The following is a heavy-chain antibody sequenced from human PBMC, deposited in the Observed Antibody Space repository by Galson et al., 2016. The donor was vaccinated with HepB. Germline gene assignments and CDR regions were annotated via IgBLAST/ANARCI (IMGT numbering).Heavy chain of an antibody. CDR1: GGSISSGGFY. Sequence: QVQLQESGPGLVKASQTLSLTCTVSGGSISSGGFYWSWIRQHPGTGLEWIRPIYLRGTTYYNPSLKSRVTMSVDTSKNQFSLELSSVTAADTAVYYCASNWKYYLDYWGQGALVTVSS. CDR2: IYLRGTT. D-gene: IGHD1-20*01. V-gene: IGHV4-31*03. J-gene: IGHJ4*02. CDR3: ASNWKYYLDY.